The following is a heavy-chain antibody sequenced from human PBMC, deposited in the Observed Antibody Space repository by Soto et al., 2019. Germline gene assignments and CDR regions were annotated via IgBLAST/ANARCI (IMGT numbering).Heavy chain of an antibody. Sequence: QVQLVESGGGVVQPGRSLRLSCAASGFTFSSYGMHWVRQAPGKGLEWVAVIWYDGSNKYYADSVKGRFTISRDNSKNTLDLQMNSLRAEDPAVYYCARDSLAAAGTDYWGQGTLVTVSS. J-gene: IGHJ4*02. D-gene: IGHD6-13*01. CDR1: GFTFSSYG. CDR2: IWYDGSNK. V-gene: IGHV3-33*01. CDR3: ARDSLAAAGTDY.